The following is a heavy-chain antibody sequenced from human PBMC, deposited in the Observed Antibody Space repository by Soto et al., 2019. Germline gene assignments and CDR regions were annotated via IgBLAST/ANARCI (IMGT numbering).Heavy chain of an antibody. CDR3: ATNYAYCYYYGMDV. Sequence: PSETLSLTCTVSGGSISSSSYYWGWIRQPPGKGLEWIGSIYYSGSTYYNPSLKSRVTISVDTSKNQFSLKLSSVTAADTAVYYCATNYAYCYYYGMDVWGQWTAVTVSS. V-gene: IGHV4-39*01. D-gene: IGHD4-4*01. CDR2: IYYSGST. J-gene: IGHJ6*02. CDR1: GGSISSSSYY.